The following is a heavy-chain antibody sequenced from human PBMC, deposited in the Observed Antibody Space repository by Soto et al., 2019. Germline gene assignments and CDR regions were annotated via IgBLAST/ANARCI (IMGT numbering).Heavy chain of an antibody. CDR1: GYTFTDYA. CDR2: ISTGNGNT. Sequence: ASVKVSCKAPGYTFTDYAMHWVRQAPGQRLEWMGWISTGNGNTKYSQKFQGRVTITRDTSATTAYMELSSLRSEDTAVYYCAKGSKMWTTDYWGQGTLVTVSS. CDR3: AKGSKMWTTDY. V-gene: IGHV1-3*04. D-gene: IGHD1-1*01. J-gene: IGHJ4*02.